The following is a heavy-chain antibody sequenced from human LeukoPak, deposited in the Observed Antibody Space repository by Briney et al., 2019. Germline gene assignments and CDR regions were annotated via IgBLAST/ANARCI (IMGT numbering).Heavy chain of an antibody. Sequence: GESLKISCKGSGYSFTSYWIGWVRQMPGKGLEWMGIIYPGDSDTRYSPSFQGQVTISADKSISTAYLQRSSLKASDTAMYYCARHYCSSTGCYYFDYWGQGTLVTVSS. V-gene: IGHV5-51*01. CDR3: ARHYCSSTGCYYFDY. CDR2: IYPGDSDT. J-gene: IGHJ4*02. CDR1: GYSFTSYW. D-gene: IGHD2-2*01.